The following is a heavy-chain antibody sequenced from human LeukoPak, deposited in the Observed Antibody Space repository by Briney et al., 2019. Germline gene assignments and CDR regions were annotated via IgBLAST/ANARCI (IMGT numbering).Heavy chain of an antibody. CDR1: GGTFSSYA. CDR3: ARDAPCIAAAGTVCLEH. J-gene: IGHJ1*01. CDR2: IIPIFGTA. D-gene: IGHD6-13*01. Sequence: SVKVSCKASGGTFSSYAISWVRQAPGQGLEWMGGIIPIFGTANYAQKFQGRVTITADESTSTAYMELNSLRSEDTAVYYCARDAPCIAAAGTVCLEHWGQGTLVTVSS. V-gene: IGHV1-69*01.